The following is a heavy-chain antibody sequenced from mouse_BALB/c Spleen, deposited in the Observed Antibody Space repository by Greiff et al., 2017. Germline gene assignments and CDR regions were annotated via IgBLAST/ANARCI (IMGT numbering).Heavy chain of an antibody. CDR2: ISPGTGHT. J-gene: IGHJ2*02. V-gene: IGHV1-7*01. Sequence: VQLQQSGAELEKPGASVKMSCKASGYTFSSYWMQWVKQRPGHGLEWIGYISPGTGHTEYNQKFKDKATLTADKSSSTAYMQLSSLTSEDSAVYYCARVYYDGRDHWGEGTSLTVSS. CDR1: GYTFSSYW. D-gene: IGHD1-1*02. CDR3: ARVYYDGRDH.